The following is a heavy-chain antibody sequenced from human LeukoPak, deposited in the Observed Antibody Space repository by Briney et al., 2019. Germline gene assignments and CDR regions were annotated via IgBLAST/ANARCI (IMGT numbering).Heavy chain of an antibody. D-gene: IGHD3-10*01. CDR1: GFTFSSYW. Sequence: GGSLRLSCAASGFTFSSYWIGWVRQMPGKGLEWMGIIYPGDSDTRYSPSFQGQVTISADKSISTAYLQWSSLKASDTAMYYCARRSGTMVRGAPGGYYYMDVWGKGTTVTVSS. J-gene: IGHJ6*03. V-gene: IGHV5-51*01. CDR3: ARRSGTMVRGAPGGYYYMDV. CDR2: IYPGDSDT.